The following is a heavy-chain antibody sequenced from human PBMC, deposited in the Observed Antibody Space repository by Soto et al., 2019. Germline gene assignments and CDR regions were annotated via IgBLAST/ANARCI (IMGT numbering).Heavy chain of an antibody. CDR1: GFTFSSYA. V-gene: IGHV3-23*01. CDR2: ISGSGGST. Sequence: GGSLRLSCAASGFTFSSYAMSWVRQAPGKGLEWVSAISGSGGSTYYADSVKGRFTISRDNSKNTLYLQMNSLRAEDTAVYYCAKGDIVVVPAAIRASYYYGMAVWGQGTTVTVSS. J-gene: IGHJ6*02. D-gene: IGHD2-2*01. CDR3: AKGDIVVVPAAIRASYYYGMAV.